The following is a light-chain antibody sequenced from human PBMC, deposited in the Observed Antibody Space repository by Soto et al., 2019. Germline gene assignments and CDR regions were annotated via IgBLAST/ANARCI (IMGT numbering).Light chain of an antibody. Sequence: EIVLTQSPGTLSLSPGERATLSCRASQSVSSSYLAWYQQKPGQAPRLLIYGAFRRATGIPDRFSGSGSGTDFTLTISRLEPEDFAVYYCQQYATSPWTFGQGTKVGIK. V-gene: IGKV3-20*01. CDR1: QSVSSSY. CDR3: QQYATSPWT. J-gene: IGKJ1*01. CDR2: GAF.